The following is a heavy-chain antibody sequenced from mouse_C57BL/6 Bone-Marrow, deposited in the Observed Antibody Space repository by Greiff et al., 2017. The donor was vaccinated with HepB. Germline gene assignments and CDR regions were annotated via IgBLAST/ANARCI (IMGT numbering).Heavy chain of an antibody. V-gene: IGHV1-69*01. Sequence: VQLQQPGAELVMPGASVKLSCKASGYTFTSYWMHWVKQRPGQGLEWIGEIDPSDSYTNYNQKFKGKSTLTVDKSSSTAYMQLSSLTSEDSAVYYCARPIIYYGSSYVFAYWGQGTLVTVSA. CDR3: ARPIIYYGSSYVFAY. D-gene: IGHD1-1*01. CDR1: GYTFTSYW. J-gene: IGHJ3*01. CDR2: IDPSDSYT.